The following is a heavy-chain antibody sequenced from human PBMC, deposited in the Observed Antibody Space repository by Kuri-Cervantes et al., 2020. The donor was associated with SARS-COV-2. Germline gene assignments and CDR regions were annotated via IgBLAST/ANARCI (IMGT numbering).Heavy chain of an antibody. CDR1: GFTFSSYG. V-gene: IGHV3-20*04. CDR2: INWNGGST. Sequence: ETLSLTCAASGFTFSSYGMHWVRQAPGKGLEWVSGINWNGGSTGYADSVKGRFTISRDNAKNSLYLQMNSLRAEDTAVYYCARDHNDFWSGYYPLDYWGQGTLVTVSS. D-gene: IGHD3-3*01. J-gene: IGHJ4*02. CDR3: ARDHNDFWSGYYPLDY.